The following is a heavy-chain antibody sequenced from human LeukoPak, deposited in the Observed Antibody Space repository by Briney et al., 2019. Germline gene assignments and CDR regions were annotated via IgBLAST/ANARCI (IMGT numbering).Heavy chain of an antibody. CDR1: GGSFSGYY. V-gene: IGHV4-34*01. CDR3: ARPEGSGSLNWFDP. Sequence: PSETLSLTCAVYGGSFSGYYWSWIRQPPGKGLEWIGEINHSGSTNYNPSLKSRVTISVDTSKNRFSLKLSSVTAADTAVYYCARPEGSGSLNWFDPWGQGTLVTVSS. CDR2: INHSGST. J-gene: IGHJ5*02. D-gene: IGHD1-26*01.